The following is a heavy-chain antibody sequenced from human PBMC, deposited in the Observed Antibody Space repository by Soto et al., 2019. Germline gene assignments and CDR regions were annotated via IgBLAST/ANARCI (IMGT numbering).Heavy chain of an antibody. CDR3: ARREWELLLGLDY. V-gene: IGHV4-39*01. Sequence: SETLSLTCTVSGGSISSSSYYWGWIRQPPGKGLEWIGSIYYSGSTYYNPSLKSRVTISVDTSKNQFSLKLSSVTAADTAVYYCARREWELLLGLDYWGQGTLVTVSS. D-gene: IGHD1-26*01. CDR1: GGSISSSSYY. J-gene: IGHJ4*02. CDR2: IYYSGST.